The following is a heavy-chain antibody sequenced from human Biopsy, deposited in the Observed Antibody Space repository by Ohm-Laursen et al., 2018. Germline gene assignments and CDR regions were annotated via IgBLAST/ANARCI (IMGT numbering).Heavy chain of an antibody. CDR2: VYYTGST. V-gene: IGHV4-59*01. J-gene: IGHJ2*01. D-gene: IGHD3-22*01. Sequence: GTLSLTCPVSGDSISSYYWSWIRQPPGKGLEWIGYVYYTGSTDYNPSLQSRVTISVDTSKNHFSLRLRSVTPADTAIYCARDRGYYSDRTVPGYFDLWGRDTLVTVSS. CDR1: GDSISSYY. CDR3: ARDRGYYSDRTVPGYFDL.